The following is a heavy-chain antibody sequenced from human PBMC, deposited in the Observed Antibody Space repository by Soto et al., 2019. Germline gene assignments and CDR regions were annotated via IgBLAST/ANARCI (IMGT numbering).Heavy chain of an antibody. CDR3: ARDPFGVGLYDYVGGSYRSSDY. D-gene: IGHD3-16*02. CDR2: INAGNGNT. J-gene: IGHJ4*02. Sequence: ASVKVSCKASGYTFTSYAMHWVRQAPGQRLEWMGWINAGNGNTKYSQKFQGRVTITRDTSAGTAYMELSSLRSEDTAVYYCARDPFGVGLYDYVGGSYRSSDYWGQETLVTVSS. V-gene: IGHV1-3*01. CDR1: GYTFTSYA.